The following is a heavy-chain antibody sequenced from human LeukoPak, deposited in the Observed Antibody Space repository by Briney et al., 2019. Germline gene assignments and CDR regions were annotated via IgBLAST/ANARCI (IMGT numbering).Heavy chain of an antibody. D-gene: IGHD4-17*01. Sequence: GGSLRLSCAASGFTFSSYWVSWVRQAPEKGLEWVANMKQDGSEKYYVDSVKGRFTISRDNAKNSLYLQMNSLRAEDTAVYYCARDRYDGAHFDYWGQGTLVTVSS. J-gene: IGHJ4*02. CDR2: MKQDGSEK. CDR3: ARDRYDGAHFDY. CDR1: GFTFSSYW. V-gene: IGHV3-7*01.